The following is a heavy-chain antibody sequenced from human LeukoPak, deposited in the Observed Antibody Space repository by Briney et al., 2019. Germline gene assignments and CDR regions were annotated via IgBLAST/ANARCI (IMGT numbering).Heavy chain of an antibody. J-gene: IGHJ3*02. V-gene: IGHV3-33*08. Sequence: PGRSLRLSCAASGFTFSNYPMHWVRQAPGKGLEWVAVIWFDGSNKYYADSVKGRFTVSRDNSKNTMDLQMNSLRAEDTAVYYCAREQYGSDDALDIWGQGTMVTVSS. CDR1: GFTFSNYP. D-gene: IGHD4-17*01. CDR3: AREQYGSDDALDI. CDR2: IWFDGSNK.